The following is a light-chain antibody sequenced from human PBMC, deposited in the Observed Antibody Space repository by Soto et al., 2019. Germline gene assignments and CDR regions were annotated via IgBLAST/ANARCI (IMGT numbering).Light chain of an antibody. Sequence: LTQPHSVSESPGKTVTISCTRSSGSIASNYVQWYQQRPGSAPTTVIYEDNQRPSGVPDRFSGSIDSSSNSASLTISGLKTADEADYYCQSYDSSNHPWVFGGGTKLTVL. V-gene: IGLV6-57*03. CDR3: QSYDSSNHPWV. CDR2: EDN. J-gene: IGLJ3*02. CDR1: SGSIASNY.